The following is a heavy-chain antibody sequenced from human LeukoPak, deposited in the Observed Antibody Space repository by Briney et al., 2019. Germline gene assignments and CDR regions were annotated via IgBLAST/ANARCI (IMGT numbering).Heavy chain of an antibody. CDR1: GFRFNFYG. Sequence: GGSLRLSCAASGFRFNFYGMHWVRQAPGKGLEWVAVIWYEDTNRFYADSVKGRFTISRDDSENTVDLQIDGLRADDTAVYYCARDGSGGGWKFLDHWGQGTRATVSS. V-gene: IGHV3-33*04. D-gene: IGHD3-10*01. CDR2: IWYEDTNR. J-gene: IGHJ4*02. CDR3: ARDGSGGGWKFLDH.